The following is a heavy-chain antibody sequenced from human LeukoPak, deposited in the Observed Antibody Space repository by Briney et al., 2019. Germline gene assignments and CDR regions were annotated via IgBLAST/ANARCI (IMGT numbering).Heavy chain of an antibody. V-gene: IGHV1-18*01. J-gene: IGHJ4*02. D-gene: IGHD1-26*01. CDR1: GYTFSSYG. CDR2: ISAYGGNT. Sequence: ASVKVSCKASGYTFSSYGITWVRQAPGQGLEWMGWISAYGGNTNYAQKFQGRVTMTMDTSTSTAYMELRSLTSDDTAVYCCARGGSYYHFDYWGQGTLVTVSS. CDR3: ARGGSYYHFDY.